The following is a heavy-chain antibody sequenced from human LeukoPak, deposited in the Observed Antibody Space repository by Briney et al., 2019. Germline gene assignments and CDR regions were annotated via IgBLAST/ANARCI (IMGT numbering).Heavy chain of an antibody. CDR2: IYHSGST. D-gene: IGHD6-19*01. V-gene: IGHV4-39*01. CDR1: GGSISSSSSSYY. Sequence: PSETLSLTCAVSGGSISSSSSSYYWGWIRQTPRKGLEWIGSIYHSGSTYYNPSLKSRLTISVDRSKNQFSLRLSSVTAADTAVYYCARHHSPRAVAGYDYWGQGTLVTVSS. J-gene: IGHJ4*02. CDR3: ARHHSPRAVAGYDY.